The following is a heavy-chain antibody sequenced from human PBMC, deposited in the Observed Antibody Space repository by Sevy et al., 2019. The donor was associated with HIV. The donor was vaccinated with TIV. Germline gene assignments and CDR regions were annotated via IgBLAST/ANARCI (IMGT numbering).Heavy chain of an antibody. CDR2: IYPDDSAS. J-gene: IGHJ4*02. D-gene: IGHD3-22*01. CDR1: GYSFTSHW. CDR3: ATSRPGYFDSSGYYIY. Sequence: GESLKISCKGSGYSFTSHWIGWVRHMPGKGLEWMGIIYPDDSASRYSPSFQGQVTFSADKSISTAYLQWSSLKASDTAMYYCATSRPGYFDSSGYYIYWGQGTLVTVSS. V-gene: IGHV5-51*01.